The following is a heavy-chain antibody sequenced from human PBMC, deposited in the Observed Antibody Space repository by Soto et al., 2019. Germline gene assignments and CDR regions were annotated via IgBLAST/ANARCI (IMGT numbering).Heavy chain of an antibody. CDR2: IRSKAYGETT. Sequence: QPGGSLRLSCTGSGFTFGDYAMSWSRQAPGKGLEWVGVIRSKAYGETTDYAASVKGRFTILRDDSKSIAYLQMNSLQSEDTGVYYCTRYTYTSRYSYYGMDVWGHGTTVTVSS. CDR1: GFTFGDYA. J-gene: IGHJ6*02. D-gene: IGHD2-2*01. CDR3: TRYTYTSRYSYYGMDV. V-gene: IGHV3-49*03.